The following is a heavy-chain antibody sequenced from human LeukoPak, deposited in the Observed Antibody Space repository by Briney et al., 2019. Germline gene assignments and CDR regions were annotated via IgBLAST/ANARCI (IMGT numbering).Heavy chain of an antibody. CDR1: GFTFSSYA. J-gene: IGHJ3*02. Sequence: PGRSLRLSCAASGFTFSSYAMHWVRQAPGKGLEWVAVISYDGSNKYYADSVKGRFTISRDNSKNTLYLQMNSLRAEDTAVYYCARAQQLVGDAFDIWGQGTMVTVSS. V-gene: IGHV3-30-3*01. D-gene: IGHD6-13*01. CDR3: ARAQQLVGDAFDI. CDR2: ISYDGSNK.